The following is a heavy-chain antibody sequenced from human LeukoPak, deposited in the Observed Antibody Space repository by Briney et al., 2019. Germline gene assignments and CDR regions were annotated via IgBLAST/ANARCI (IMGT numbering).Heavy chain of an antibody. Sequence: SETLSLTCTVSGGSISSSTYYWGWIRQPPGKGLEWIGSIYYSGSTYYNPSLKSRVTISVDTSKNQFSLKLRSVTAADTAVYYCASLGSTTVITGNAFDIWGQGTMVTVSS. V-gene: IGHV4-39*01. CDR3: ASLGSTTVITGNAFDI. CDR2: IYYSGST. D-gene: IGHD4-23*01. CDR1: GGSISSSTYY. J-gene: IGHJ3*02.